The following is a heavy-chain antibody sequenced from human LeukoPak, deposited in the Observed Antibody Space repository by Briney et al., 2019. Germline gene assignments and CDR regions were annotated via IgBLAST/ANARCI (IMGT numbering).Heavy chain of an antibody. D-gene: IGHD3-22*01. CDR3: ARAMGVVVTSDAFDI. J-gene: IGHJ3*02. CDR1: GGSFSGYH. V-gene: IGHV4-34*01. Sequence: PSETLSLTCAVYGGSFSGYHWSWIRQPPGKGLEWIGEINHSGSTNYNPSLKSRVTISVDTSKNQFSLKLSSVTAADTAVYYCARAMGVVVTSDAFDIWGQGTMVTVSS. CDR2: INHSGST.